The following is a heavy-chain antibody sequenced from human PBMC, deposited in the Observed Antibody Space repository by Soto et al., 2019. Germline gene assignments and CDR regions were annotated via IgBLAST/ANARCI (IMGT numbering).Heavy chain of an antibody. D-gene: IGHD3-16*01. CDR1: GGSISSGGYY. CDR2: IYYSGST. CDR3: VRGGYYYYYGMDV. Sequence: QVQLQESGPGLVKPSQTLSLTCTVSGGSISSGGYYWSWIRQHPGKGLEWIGYIYYSGSTYYNPSLKSRVTMSVDASKNQFSLKLSSVTAADTAVYYWVRGGYYYYYGMDVWGQGTTVTVSS. V-gene: IGHV4-31*03. J-gene: IGHJ6*02.